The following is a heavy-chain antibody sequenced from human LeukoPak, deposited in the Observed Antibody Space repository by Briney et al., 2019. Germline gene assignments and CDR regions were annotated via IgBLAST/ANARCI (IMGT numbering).Heavy chain of an antibody. V-gene: IGHV3-23*01. J-gene: IGHJ5*01. CDR3: ARAYSSSWYDF. CDR2: ISGSGGST. D-gene: IGHD6-13*01. CDR1: GFTFSSYG. Sequence: GGTLRLSCAASGFTFSSYGMSWVRQAPGRGLEWVSAISGSGGSTYYADSVKGRFTISRDNSKNTLFLQMSSLRAEDTAVYYCARAYSSSWYDFWGQGTLVTVCS.